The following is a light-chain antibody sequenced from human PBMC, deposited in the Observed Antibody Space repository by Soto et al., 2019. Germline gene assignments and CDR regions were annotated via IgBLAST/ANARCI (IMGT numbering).Light chain of an antibody. Sequence: IQMTQSPSTLSVSLGDRVTIACRASQTISSWLAWYQQKPGKAPKLLIYKASTLKSGVPSRFSGSGSGADFTLTISSLQPEDSATYYCQLSHTTLTFGQGTRLEIK. J-gene: IGKJ5*01. CDR2: KAS. CDR1: QTISSW. V-gene: IGKV1-5*03. CDR3: QLSHTTLT.